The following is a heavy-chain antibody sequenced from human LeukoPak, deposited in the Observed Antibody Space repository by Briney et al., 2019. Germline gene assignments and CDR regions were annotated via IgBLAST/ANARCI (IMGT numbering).Heavy chain of an antibody. V-gene: IGHV4-59*12. CDR3: ARRLWFGESVFDY. D-gene: IGHD3-10*01. CDR1: GGSINSYY. Sequence: SETLSLTCTASGGSINSYYWSWIRQPPGKGLECIGYIHYTGSTNYNPSLKSRVTISVDTSKNQFSLKLSSVTAADTAVYYCARRLWFGESVFDYWGQGTLVTVSS. J-gene: IGHJ4*02. CDR2: IHYTGST.